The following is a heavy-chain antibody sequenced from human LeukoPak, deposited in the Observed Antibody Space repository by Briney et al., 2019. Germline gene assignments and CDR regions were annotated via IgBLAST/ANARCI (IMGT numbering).Heavy chain of an antibody. Sequence: GGSLRLSCTGSRFTFRWYVMSWVRQAPGKGLEWVSGISGSGDRTYYADSVKGRFTISRENSKNTLYLQMNRLRAEDTAVYYCPKDPPFWGRGPLVTVSS. CDR1: RFTFRWYV. J-gene: IGHJ4*02. V-gene: IGHV3-23*01. CDR2: ISGSGDRT. CDR3: PKDPPF.